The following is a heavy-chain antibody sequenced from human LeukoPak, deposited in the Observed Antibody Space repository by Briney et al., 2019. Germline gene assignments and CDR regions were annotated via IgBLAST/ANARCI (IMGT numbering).Heavy chain of an antibody. D-gene: IGHD2-15*01. CDR1: GFTFRNYD. CDR2: IDTDGTYI. V-gene: IGHV3-21*01. CDR3: AKDPSDCSGGSCYSTL. Sequence: NPGGSLRLSCAASGFTFRNYDIHWIRQAPGKGLEWVSSIDTDGTYIHYADSVKGRFTISRDNSKNSLYLQMNSLRAEDTAVYYCAKDPSDCSGGSCYSTLWGQGTLVTVSS. J-gene: IGHJ4*02.